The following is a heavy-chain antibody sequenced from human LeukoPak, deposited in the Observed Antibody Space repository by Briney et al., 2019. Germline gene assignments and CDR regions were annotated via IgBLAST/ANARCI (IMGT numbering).Heavy chain of an antibody. CDR3: ARDPYSGNYGNYYYYYMDV. CDR2: ITSSGTYI. V-gene: IGHV3-21*01. J-gene: IGHJ6*03. CDR1: GFTSNNYN. Sequence: GGSLRLSCATSGFTSNNYNMNWVRQAPGRALEWVSSITSSGTYIFYADSVKGRFTISRDNAKNSLYLQMNSLGSEDTAVYYCARDPYSGNYGNYYYYYMDVWGKGTTVTISS. D-gene: IGHD1-26*01.